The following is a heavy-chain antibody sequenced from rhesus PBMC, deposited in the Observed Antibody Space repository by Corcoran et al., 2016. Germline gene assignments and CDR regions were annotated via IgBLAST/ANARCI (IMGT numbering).Heavy chain of an antibody. CDR1: GGSISDSYY. Sequence: QVQLQESGPGLEKPSGTLSLHCAVSGGSISDSYYWNWIRHPPGKGLEWIGNIYGNSASTYYNPSLKSRVTISKDTSKNQFFRKLSSVTAADTAVYYCARGWQQLPFDYWGQGVLVTVSS. CDR3: ARGWQQLPFDY. D-gene: IGHD6-43*01. J-gene: IGHJ4*01. CDR2: IYGNSAST. V-gene: IGHV4S9*01.